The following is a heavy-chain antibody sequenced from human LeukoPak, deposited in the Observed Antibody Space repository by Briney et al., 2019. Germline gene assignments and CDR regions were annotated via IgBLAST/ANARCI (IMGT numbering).Heavy chain of an antibody. J-gene: IGHJ4*02. D-gene: IGHD6-19*01. Sequence: ASVKVSCKASGYTFSGHAMNWVRQAPGQGPEWMGYINTKTGNPTYAQGFTGRFVFSLDTSVSTAYLQISSLKPEDTGVYYCAKGGWVAVTGMDSWGQGTLVTVSS. CDR1: GYTFSGHA. CDR3: AKGGWVAVTGMDS. CDR2: INTKTGNP. V-gene: IGHV7-4-1*02.